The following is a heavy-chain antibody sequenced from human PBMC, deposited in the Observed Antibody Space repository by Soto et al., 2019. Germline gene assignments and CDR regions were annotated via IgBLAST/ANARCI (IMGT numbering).Heavy chain of an antibody. V-gene: IGHV6-1*01. D-gene: IGHD1-7*01. CDR3: AGTISCQWYYMDV. CDR1: GDSVSTNSAA. J-gene: IGHJ6*03. CDR2: TYYRSRWYN. Sequence: QAQLQDSGPGLVKPSQTLSLTCAISGDSVSTNSAALNRIRQSPSRGLESPGRTYYRSRWYNDSAVPVRSRMTVNADSSKNRFSLQLTSVTPEDTAVYYCAGTISCQWYYMDVWGKGATVSVSS.